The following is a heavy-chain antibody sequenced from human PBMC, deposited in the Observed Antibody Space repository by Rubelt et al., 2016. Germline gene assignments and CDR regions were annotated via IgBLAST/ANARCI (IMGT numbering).Heavy chain of an antibody. D-gene: IGHD2-8*01. CDR2: IYSGGNT. J-gene: IGHJ6*02. CDR1: GFIVSTNY. CDR3: ARDSMDPSYYYYNGMDV. Sequence: EVQLVESGGGLVQPGGSLRLSCAASGFIVSTNYMSWVRQAPGKGLEWVSVIYSGGNTYYADSVKGRFTISRHKSKNTLYRQMNNLKTEDTAVYYCARDSMDPSYYYYNGMDVWGQGTTVTVSS. V-gene: IGHV3-53*04.